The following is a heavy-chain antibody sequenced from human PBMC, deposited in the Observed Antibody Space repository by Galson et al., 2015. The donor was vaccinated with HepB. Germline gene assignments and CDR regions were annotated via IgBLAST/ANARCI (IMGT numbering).Heavy chain of an antibody. D-gene: IGHD3-22*01. CDR1: GFTFSSYG. CDR3: ARTTYYYDSSGYDWFDP. Sequence: SLRLSCAASGFTFSSYGMHWVRQAPGKGLEWVAVIWYDGSNKYYADSVKGRFTISRDNSKNTLYLQMNSLRAEDTAVYYCARTTYYYDSSGYDWFDPWGQGTLVTVSS. V-gene: IGHV3-33*01. J-gene: IGHJ5*02. CDR2: IWYDGSNK.